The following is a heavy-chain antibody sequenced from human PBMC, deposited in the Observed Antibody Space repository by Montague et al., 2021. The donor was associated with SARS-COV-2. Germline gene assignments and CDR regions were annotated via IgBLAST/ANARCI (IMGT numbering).Heavy chain of an antibody. J-gene: IGHJ1*01. D-gene: IGHD3-22*01. Sequence: SLRLSCAASGFTFSSYEMNWVRQAPGKGLEWVSYISSSGGTIYYADSVKGRFAISRDNAKNSLYLQMNSLRAEDTAVYYCASLNYYDSSGYYSGGTPDEYFQHWGQGTLVTVSS. CDR1: GFTFSSYE. V-gene: IGHV3-48*03. CDR2: ISSSGGTI. CDR3: ASLNYYDSSGYYSGGTPDEYFQH.